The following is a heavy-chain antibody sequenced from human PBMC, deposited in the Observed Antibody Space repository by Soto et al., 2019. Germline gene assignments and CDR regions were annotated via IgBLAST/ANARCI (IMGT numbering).Heavy chain of an antibody. J-gene: IGHJ5*02. Sequence: ASVKVSCKASGYPFTRYGISWVRQAPGQGLEWMGWISAYNGNTNYAQKLQGRVTMTTDTSTSTAYTELRSLRSNDTAVYYCARDSSSWYSKYNWFDPWGQGTLVTVSS. CDR1: GYPFTRYG. CDR3: ARDSSSWYSKYNWFDP. CDR2: ISAYNGNT. V-gene: IGHV1-18*01. D-gene: IGHD6-13*01.